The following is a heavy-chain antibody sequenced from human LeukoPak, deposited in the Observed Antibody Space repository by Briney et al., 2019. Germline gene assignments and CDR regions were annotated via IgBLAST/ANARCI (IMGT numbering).Heavy chain of an antibody. D-gene: IGHD1-26*01. CDR1: GLSISNSW. V-gene: IGHV3-7*03. CDR2: IKQDGSEK. J-gene: IGHJ4*02. CDR3: ARLQWEPPDY. Sequence: GGSLRLSCAASGLSISNSWMSWFRLAPGKGPEWVANIKQDGSEKYHVDSVKGRFTVSRDNANNLLYLQMNSLRVEDSAVYYCARLQWEPPDYWGQGTLVIVSS.